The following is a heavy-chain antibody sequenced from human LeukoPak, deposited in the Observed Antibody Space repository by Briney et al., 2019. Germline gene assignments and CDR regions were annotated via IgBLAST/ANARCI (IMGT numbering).Heavy chain of an antibody. V-gene: IGHV3-64D*06. CDR2: XXSXXGXT. Sequence: PGGSLRLSCSAXGXXFXXXAXXXXXXAXXXXXXXVXXXXSXXGXTYYADXXKGRFTISRDNSKNTLYLQMSSLRAEDTAVYYXVXXLSGSTVTTKYFDYWGQGTLVTVSS. CDR1: GXXFXXXA. D-gene: IGHD4-17*01. CDR3: VXXLSGSTVTTKYFDY. J-gene: IGHJ4*02.